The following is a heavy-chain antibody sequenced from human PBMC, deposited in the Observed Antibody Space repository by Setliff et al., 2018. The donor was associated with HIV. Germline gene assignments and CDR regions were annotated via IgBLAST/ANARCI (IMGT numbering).Heavy chain of an antibody. CDR2: ISSSSSNK. J-gene: IGHJ6*02. D-gene: IGHD2-21*01. CDR1: GFTFSSYI. CDR3: VGMDIVVVLPPDV. Sequence: GGSLRLSCAASGFTFSSYIMNWVRQAPGKGLEWVSSISSSSSNKYYADSVKGRFTISRDNSKNTLYLQVNSLRAEDTAVYSCVGMDIVVVLPPDVWGQGTTVTVSS. V-gene: IGHV3-21*01.